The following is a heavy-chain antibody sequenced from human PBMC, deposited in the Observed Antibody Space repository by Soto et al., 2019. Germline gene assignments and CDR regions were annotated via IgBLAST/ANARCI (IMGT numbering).Heavy chain of an antibody. CDR1: GYTFTGYY. CDR3: ARGAYSGYDLEDPNYYYYYGMDV. V-gene: IGHV1-2*04. CDR2: INPNSGGT. Sequence: GASVKVSCKASGYTFTGYYMHWVRQAPGQGLEWMGWINPNSGGTNYAQKFQGWVTTTRDTSISTAYMELSRLRSDDTAVYYCARGAYSGYDLEDPNYYYYYGMDVWGQGTTVTVSS. D-gene: IGHD5-12*01. J-gene: IGHJ6*02.